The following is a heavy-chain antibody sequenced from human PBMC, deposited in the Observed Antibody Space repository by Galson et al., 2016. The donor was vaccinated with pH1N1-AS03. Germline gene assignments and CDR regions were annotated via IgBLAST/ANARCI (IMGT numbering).Heavy chain of an antibody. CDR1: GFSFSTNW. Sequence: SLRLSCAASGFSFSTNWMHWVRQAPGKGLVWVAHINEDGSTARHADSVKGRFIISRDNAKNTLYLQMNSLRAEDTAVYFCVREQGGSDYYWGQGTLVTVSS. D-gene: IGHD1-26*01. CDR3: VREQGGSDYY. V-gene: IGHV3-74*01. CDR2: INEDGSTA. J-gene: IGHJ4*02.